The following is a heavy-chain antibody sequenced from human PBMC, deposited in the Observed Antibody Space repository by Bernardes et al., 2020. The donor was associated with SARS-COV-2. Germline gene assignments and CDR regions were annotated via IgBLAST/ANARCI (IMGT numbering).Heavy chain of an antibody. V-gene: IGHV3-21*01. J-gene: IGHJ4*02. D-gene: IGHD6-6*01. CDR1: GFTFSSYS. CDR3: ASVEYSSSSVAYFDY. Sequence: GGSLRLSCAASGFTFSSYSMNWVRQAPGKGLEWVSFISGAGSNIYYAGSVRGRFTISRDNARNSLYLQMNNLRAEDTAVYYCASVEYSSSSVAYFDYWGQGTLVTVSS. CDR2: ISGAGSNI.